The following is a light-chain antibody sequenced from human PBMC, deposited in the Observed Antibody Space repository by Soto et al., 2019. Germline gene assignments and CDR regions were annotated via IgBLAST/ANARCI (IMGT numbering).Light chain of an antibody. Sequence: DIQLTQSPSFLSASVGDRVTITCRASQGISSYLAWYQQKPGKAPKLLIYDASSLESGVPSRFSGSGSGTEFTLTISSLQPDDFATYYCQQYNSYWGTFGQGTKVDI. V-gene: IGKV1-9*01. J-gene: IGKJ1*01. CDR1: QGISSY. CDR2: DAS. CDR3: QQYNSYWGT.